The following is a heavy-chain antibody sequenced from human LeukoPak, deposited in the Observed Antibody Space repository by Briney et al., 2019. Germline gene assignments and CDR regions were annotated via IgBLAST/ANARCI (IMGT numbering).Heavy chain of an antibody. Sequence: ASVKVSCKASGYTFTSYDINWVRQATGQGLEWMGWMNPNSGNTGYAQKFQGRVTMTRNTSISTAYMELSSLRSEDTAVYYCARHHESQYCSSTSCPTGWFDPWGQGTLVTVSS. CDR1: GYTFTSYD. J-gene: IGHJ5*02. CDR3: ARHHESQYCSSTSCPTGWFDP. V-gene: IGHV1-8*01. CDR2: MNPNSGNT. D-gene: IGHD2-2*01.